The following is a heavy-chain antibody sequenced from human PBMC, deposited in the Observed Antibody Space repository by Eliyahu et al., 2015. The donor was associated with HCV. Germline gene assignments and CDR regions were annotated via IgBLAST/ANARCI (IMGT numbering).Heavy chain of an antibody. J-gene: IGHJ4*02. V-gene: IGHV3-74*01. CDR1: GLTFSGYW. Sequence: EVQLVESGGGLVQPGGSLRLSCAASGLTFSGYWMHWVRQAPGKGLVSVSRINSDGSSTTFADSVKGRFTISRDNARNTLFLQMNSLRADDTAVYYCVAQFASWGQGTLVTVSS. CDR2: INSDGSST. CDR3: VAQFAS.